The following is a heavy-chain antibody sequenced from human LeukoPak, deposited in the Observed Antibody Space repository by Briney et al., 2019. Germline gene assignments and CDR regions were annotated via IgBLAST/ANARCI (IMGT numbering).Heavy chain of an antibody. CDR3: ASLNYDYVWGSYHIFDY. CDR1: GGSISIGGYY. CDR2: IYYSGST. Sequence: SQTLSLTCTVSGGSISIGGYYWSWIRQHPGKGLEWIGYIYYSGSTYYNPSLKSRVTISVDTSKNQFSLKLSSVTAADTAVYYCASLNYDYVWGSYHIFDYWGQGTLVTVSS. V-gene: IGHV4-31*03. J-gene: IGHJ4*02. D-gene: IGHD3-16*02.